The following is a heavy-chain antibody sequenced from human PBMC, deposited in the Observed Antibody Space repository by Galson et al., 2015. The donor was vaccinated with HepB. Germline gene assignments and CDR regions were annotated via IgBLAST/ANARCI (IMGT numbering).Heavy chain of an antibody. V-gene: IGHV1-69*02. CDR2: IIPLVGMS. Sequence: SVKVSCKASGGTFSNYIISWVRQAPGQGLEWMGKIIPLVGMSNYAQKFQDRVTITADKSTNITDMGIGSLRSEDTAVYFCVINYFDVSGYFDFWGQGTLVTVSS. D-gene: IGHD3-22*01. CDR1: GGTFSNYI. CDR3: VINYFDVSGYFDF. J-gene: IGHJ4*02.